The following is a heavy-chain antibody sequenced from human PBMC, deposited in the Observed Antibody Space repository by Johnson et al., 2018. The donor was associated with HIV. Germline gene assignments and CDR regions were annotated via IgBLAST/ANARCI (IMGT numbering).Heavy chain of an antibody. CDR3: ARQVYCSSTSCSSAFDI. CDR2: ISYDGSYK. V-gene: IGHV3-30*04. CDR1: GFTFSNHA. J-gene: IGHJ3*02. Sequence: QVQLVESGGGVVQPGRSLRLSCAASGFTFSNHALHWVRQAPGKGLEWVASISYDGSYKYYADSVKGRFTISRDDSKNTLYLQMNGLRAEDTAVYYCARQVYCSSTSCSSAFDIWGQGTVVTVSS. D-gene: IGHD2-2*01.